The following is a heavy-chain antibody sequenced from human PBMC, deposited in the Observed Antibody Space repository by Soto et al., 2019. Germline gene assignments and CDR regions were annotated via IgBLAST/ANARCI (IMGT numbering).Heavy chain of an antibody. J-gene: IGHJ4*02. Sequence: EVQLVESGGGLVQPGRSLRLSCAASGFTFDDYALHWVRQAPGKGLEWVSGISWNSGSIAYAESVKGRFTISRDNAKNSLYLQMDSLRAEDTALSYCGKGATARFLEYPDYWGQGTLVTVSS. CDR2: ISWNSGSI. D-gene: IGHD3-3*01. CDR1: GFTFDDYA. CDR3: GKGATARFLEYPDY. V-gene: IGHV3-9*01.